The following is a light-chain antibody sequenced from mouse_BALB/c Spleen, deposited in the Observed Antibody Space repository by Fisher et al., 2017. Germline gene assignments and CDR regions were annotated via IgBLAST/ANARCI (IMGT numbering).Light chain of an antibody. Sequence: DIVMTQTTAIMSASPGEKVTMTCSASSSVNYMYWYQQKSDASPKLWIYYTSNLAPGVPARFSGSGSGTSYSLTISSVKAEDAATYYCQQRSSYPLTFGAGTKLELK. CDR2: YTS. J-gene: IGKJ5*01. CDR1: SSVNY. CDR3: QQRSSYPLT. V-gene: IGKV4-50*01.